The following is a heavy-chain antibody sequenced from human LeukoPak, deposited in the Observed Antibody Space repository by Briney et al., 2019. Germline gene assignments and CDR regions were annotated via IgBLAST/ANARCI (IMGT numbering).Heavy chain of an antibody. Sequence: GGSLRLSCAAPGFTFSSYGMHWVRQAPGKGLEWVAVISVKGRFTISRDNSKNTLYLQMNGLRAEDTAVYYCAKCQSSSLAAFDIWGQGTMVTVSS. CDR2: I. D-gene: IGHD2-2*01. V-gene: IGHV3-30*18. CDR1: GFTFSSYG. CDR3: AKCQSSSLAAFDI. J-gene: IGHJ3*02.